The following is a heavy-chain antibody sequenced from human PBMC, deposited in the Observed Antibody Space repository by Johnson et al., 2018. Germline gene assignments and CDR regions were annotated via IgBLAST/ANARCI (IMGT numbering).Heavy chain of an antibody. CDR2: IGYDGSNK. V-gene: IGHV3-33*06. CDR3: AKDHCSGGSCRFYYYGMDV. J-gene: IGHJ6*02. D-gene: IGHD2-15*01. CDR1: GFTFSSYG. Sequence: QVQLVESGGGVVQPGRSLRLSCAASGFTFSSYGMHWVRQAPGKGLEWVAVIGYDGSNKYYDDSGKGRFTIPRDNSKNTLYLQMNSLRAEEPAVYYFAKDHCSGGSCRFYYYGMDVWGQGTTVTVSS.